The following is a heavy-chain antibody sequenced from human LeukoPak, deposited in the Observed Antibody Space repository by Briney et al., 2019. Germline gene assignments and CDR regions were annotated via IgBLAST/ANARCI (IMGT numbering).Heavy chain of an antibody. CDR1: GFTFSDYY. Sequence: PGGSLRLSCAASGFTFSDYYMSWIRQAPGKGLEWVSYISSSSSYTNYADSVKGRFTISRDNAKNSLYLQMNSLRAEDTAVYYCARDQYCTNGVCGYYYYYGMDVWGQGTTVTVSS. V-gene: IGHV3-11*05. J-gene: IGHJ6*02. CDR3: ARDQYCTNGVCGYYYYYGMDV. D-gene: IGHD2-8*01. CDR2: ISSSSSYT.